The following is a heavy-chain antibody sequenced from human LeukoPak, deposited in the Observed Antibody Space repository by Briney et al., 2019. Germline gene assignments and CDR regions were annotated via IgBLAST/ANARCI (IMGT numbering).Heavy chain of an antibody. D-gene: IGHD3-10*01. V-gene: IGHV1-2*02. CDR3: ARSGLWFGGLSYYFDY. CDR2: INPNSGGT. CDR1: GYTFTGYY. Sequence: GASVKVSCKASGYTFTGYYMHWVRQAPGQGLEWMGWINPNSGGTNYAQKFQGRVTMTRDTSISTAYMELSRLRSDDTAVYYCARSGLWFGGLSYYFDYWGRGTLVTVSS. J-gene: IGHJ4*02.